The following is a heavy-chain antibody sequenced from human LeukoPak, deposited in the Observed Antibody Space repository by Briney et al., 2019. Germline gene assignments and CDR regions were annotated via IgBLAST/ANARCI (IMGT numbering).Heavy chain of an antibody. CDR2: MNPNSGNT. D-gene: IGHD6-13*01. CDR1: GYTFTSHD. V-gene: IGHV1-8*03. J-gene: IGHJ4*02. Sequence: ASVKVSCKASGYTFTSHDINWVRQATGQGLEWMGWMNPNSGNTGYAQKFQGRGTITRNTSISTAYMELSSLRSEDTAVYYCAVIRGYSTSHDYWGQGTLVTISS. CDR3: AVIRGYSTSHDY.